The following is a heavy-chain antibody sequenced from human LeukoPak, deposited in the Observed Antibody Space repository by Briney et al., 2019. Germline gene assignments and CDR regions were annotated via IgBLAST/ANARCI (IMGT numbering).Heavy chain of an antibody. J-gene: IGHJ6*03. V-gene: IGHV4-4*07. CDR2: IYTSGST. D-gene: IGHD1-7*01. CDR3: ARETPYNWNYGYMDV. CDR1: GGSISSYY. Sequence: SETLSLTCTVSGGSISSYYWSWIRQPAGKGLEWIGRIYTSGSTNYNPSLKSRVTMSVDTSKNQFSLKLSSVTAADTAVYYCARETPYNWNYGYMDVWGKGTTVTVSS.